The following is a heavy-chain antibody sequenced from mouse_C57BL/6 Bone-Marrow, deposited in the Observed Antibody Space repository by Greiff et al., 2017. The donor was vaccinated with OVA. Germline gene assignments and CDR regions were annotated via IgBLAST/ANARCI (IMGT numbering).Heavy chain of an antibody. CDR2: IWSGGST. CDR3: ARDSSGYYYAMDY. J-gene: IGHJ4*01. D-gene: IGHD3-2*02. CDR1: GFSLTSYG. Sequence: VQVVESGPGLVQPSQSLSITCTVSGFSLTSYGVHWVRQSPGKGLEWLGVIWSGGSTDYNAAFISRLSISKDNSKSQVFFKMNSLQADDTAIYYCARDSSGYYYAMDYWGQGTSVTVSS. V-gene: IGHV2-2*01.